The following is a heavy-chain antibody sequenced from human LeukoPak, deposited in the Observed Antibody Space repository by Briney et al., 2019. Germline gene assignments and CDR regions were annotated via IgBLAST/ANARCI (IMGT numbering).Heavy chain of an antibody. CDR3: ARDRADFLSGYYSDY. D-gene: IGHD3-3*01. J-gene: IGHJ4*02. V-gene: IGHV4-4*07. Sequence: PSETLSLTCTVSGGSISSYYWSWIRQPAGKGLEWIGRIYTSGSTNYNPSLKSRVTMSVDTSKNQFSLKLSSVTAADTAVYYCARDRADFLSGYYSDYWGPGTLVTVSS. CDR1: GGSISSYY. CDR2: IYTSGST.